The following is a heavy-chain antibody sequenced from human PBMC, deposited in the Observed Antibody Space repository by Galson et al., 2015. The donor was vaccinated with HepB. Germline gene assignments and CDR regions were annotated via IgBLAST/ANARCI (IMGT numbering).Heavy chain of an antibody. CDR3: ARSHRTGLYDAFDI. CDR1: GFTFSTYA. J-gene: IGHJ3*02. V-gene: IGHV3-30-3*01. D-gene: IGHD3/OR15-3a*01. Sequence: LRLSCAASGFTFSTYAMHWVRQAPGEGLEWVAAISKDGSEKYYADSVKGRLTISRDNPKNTLNLQMNSLRPEDTAVYYCARSHRTGLYDAFDIWGQGAGVTVSS. CDR2: ISKDGSEK.